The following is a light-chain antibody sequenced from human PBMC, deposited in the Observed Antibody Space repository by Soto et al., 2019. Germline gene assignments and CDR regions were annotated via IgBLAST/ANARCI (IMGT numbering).Light chain of an antibody. CDR1: QSVSTY. Sequence: DIVLTQSPATLSLSPCERATLSCRASQSVSTYLAWYQQKPGQAPRLFIYDASNRATGIPARFSGSGSGADFTLTINRLEPEDFAVYYCQQYANSPITFGQGTRLEIK. CDR3: QQYANSPIT. V-gene: IGKV3-11*01. J-gene: IGKJ5*01. CDR2: DAS.